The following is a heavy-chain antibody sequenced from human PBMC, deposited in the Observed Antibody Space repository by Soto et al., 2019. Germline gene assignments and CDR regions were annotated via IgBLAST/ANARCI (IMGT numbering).Heavy chain of an antibody. J-gene: IGHJ5*01. CDR3: ARDREDGSGTKYNWFDS. Sequence: VQSGAEVKKPGSSVKVSCXXXXGTFGNLGISXXXXXXXXXXXXMXGTIPIFDTPHYAEKFRDRLTITADATSTAYMELTSLSSEDTATYYCARDREDGSGTKYNWFDSWGQGTLVTVSS. D-gene: IGHD3-10*01. CDR1: XGTFGNLG. CDR2: TIPIFDTP. V-gene: IGHV1-69*01.